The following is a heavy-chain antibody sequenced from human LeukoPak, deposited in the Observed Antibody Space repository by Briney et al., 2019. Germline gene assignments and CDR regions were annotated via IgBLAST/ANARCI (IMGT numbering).Heavy chain of an antibody. CDR2: IIPIFGTA. J-gene: IGHJ5*02. V-gene: IGHV1-69*05. CDR1: GGTFSSYA. D-gene: IGHD3-22*01. Sequence: VASVKVSGKASGGTFSSYAISWVRQAPGQGLEWMGRIIPIFGTANCAQKFQGRVTITTDESTSTAYMELSSLRSEDTAVYYCARDDSSGYYTPLSSWGQGTLVTVSS. CDR3: ARDDSSGYYTPLSS.